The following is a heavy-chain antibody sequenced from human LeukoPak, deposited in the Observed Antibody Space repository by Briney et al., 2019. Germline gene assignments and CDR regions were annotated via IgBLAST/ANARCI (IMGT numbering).Heavy chain of an antibody. CDR3: ARVGAYCGGDCYRGHWFDP. D-gene: IGHD2-21*02. CDR1: GGTFSSQP. CDR2: INPNSGRT. Sequence: ASLKVSCKASGGTFSSQPLSWLRQAPGQGLEWMRWINPNSGRTNYAQKFQGRVTMTRDTSISTAYMELSRLRSDDTAVYYCARVGAYCGGDCYRGHWFDPWGQGTLVTVSS. V-gene: IGHV1-2*02. J-gene: IGHJ5*02.